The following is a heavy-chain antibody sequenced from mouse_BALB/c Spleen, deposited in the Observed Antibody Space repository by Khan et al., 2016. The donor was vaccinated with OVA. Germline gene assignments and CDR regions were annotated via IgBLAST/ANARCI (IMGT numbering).Heavy chain of an antibody. J-gene: IGHJ3*01. CDR2: IWSDGNT. Sequence: QVQLKQSGPGLVAPSQSLSITCTVSGSSSTSYGVSWARQTPGKGLEWLGVIWSDGNTNYHSSLKSRLTITKDNSKSQALLKLNSLQTDDTATYYCAIIFYGYDWFAYWGQGTLVTVSA. D-gene: IGHD2-2*01. CDR1: GSSSTSYG. CDR3: AIIFYGYDWFAY. V-gene: IGHV2-3*01.